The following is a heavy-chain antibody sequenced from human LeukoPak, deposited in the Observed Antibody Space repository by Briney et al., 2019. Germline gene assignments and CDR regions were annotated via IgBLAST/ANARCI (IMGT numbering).Heavy chain of an antibody. Sequence: GGSLRLSCAASGFTFSSYSMNWVRQAPGKGLEWVSSISSSSSYIYYADSVKGRFTISRDNAKNSLYLQMNSLRAEDTAVYYCARDSGYSYGYAFDCWGQGTLVTVSS. CDR2: ISSSSSYI. J-gene: IGHJ4*02. D-gene: IGHD5-18*01. CDR3: ARDSGYSYGYAFDC. V-gene: IGHV3-21*01. CDR1: GFTFSSYS.